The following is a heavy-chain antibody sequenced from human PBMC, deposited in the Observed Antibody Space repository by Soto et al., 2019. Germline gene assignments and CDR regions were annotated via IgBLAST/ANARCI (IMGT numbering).Heavy chain of an antibody. V-gene: IGHV1-3*01. Sequence: ASVKVSCKASGYTFTSYAMHWVRQAPGQRLEWMGWINAGNGNTKYSQKFQGRVTITRDTSASTAYTELSSLRSEDTAVYYCARDRFFCYYYGDRYDLHSSPARRSSDL. CDR1: GYTFTSYA. D-gene: IGHD3-16*02. CDR2: INAGNGNT. CDR3: ARDRFFCYYYGDRYDLHSSPARRSSDL. J-gene: IGHJ2*01.